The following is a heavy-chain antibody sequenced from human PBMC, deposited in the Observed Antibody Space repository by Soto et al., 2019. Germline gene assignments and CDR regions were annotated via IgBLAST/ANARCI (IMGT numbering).Heavy chain of an antibody. CDR2: INPSGGST. CDR3: AREGFNYGMDV. Sequence: QVQLVQSGAEVKKPGASVKVSCKASGYTFTSYYMHWVRQAPGQGLEWMGIINPSGGSTSYAQKFQGXVTXSXGTSTSTVYMELSSLRSEDTAVYYCAREGFNYGMDVWGQGTTVTVSS. V-gene: IGHV1-46*01. J-gene: IGHJ6*02. CDR1: GYTFTSYY.